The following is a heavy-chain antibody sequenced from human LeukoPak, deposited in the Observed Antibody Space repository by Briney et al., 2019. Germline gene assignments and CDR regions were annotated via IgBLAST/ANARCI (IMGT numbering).Heavy chain of an antibody. J-gene: IGHJ4*02. D-gene: IGHD3-3*01. CDR3: TRNYDFWSAPLDY. CDR1: GFTFGDYA. Sequence: GGSLRLSCTASGFTFGDYAMSWFRQAPGKGLEWVGFIGSKAYGGTTEYAASVKGRFTISRDDSKSIAYLQMNSLKTEDTAVYYCTRNYDFWSAPLDYWGQGTLVTVSS. V-gene: IGHV3-49*03. CDR2: IGSKAYGGTT.